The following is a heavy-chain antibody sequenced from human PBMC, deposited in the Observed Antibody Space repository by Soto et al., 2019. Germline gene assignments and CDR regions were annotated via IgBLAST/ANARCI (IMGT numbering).Heavy chain of an antibody. D-gene: IGHD2-15*01. J-gene: IGHJ6*02. V-gene: IGHV4-39*01. CDR2: IYYSGST. CDR1: AVSISSSSYY. Sequence: SETLSLTCTVSAVSISSSSYYWGWIRQPPGKGLEWIGSIYYSGSTYYNPSLKSRVTISVDTSKNQFSLILNSVTAADTAVFYCARGYCSGGGCYQNYYYYYGLDVWGQGTTVTVSS. CDR3: ARGYCSGGGCYQNYYYYYGLDV.